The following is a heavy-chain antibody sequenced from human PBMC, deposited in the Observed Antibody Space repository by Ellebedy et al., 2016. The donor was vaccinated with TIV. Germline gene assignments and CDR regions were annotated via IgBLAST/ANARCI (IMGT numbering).Heavy chain of an antibody. J-gene: IGHJ4*02. CDR2: IYPGDSDT. Sequence: PGGSLRLSCKGSGYSFIRYWIGWVRQMPGKGLEWMGIIYPGDSDTRYSPSFQGQVSISADKSISTAYLQWSSLKASDTAMYYCARTTDYGDYFDYWGQGTLVTVSS. D-gene: IGHD4-17*01. CDR1: GYSFIRYW. V-gene: IGHV5-51*01. CDR3: ARTTDYGDYFDY.